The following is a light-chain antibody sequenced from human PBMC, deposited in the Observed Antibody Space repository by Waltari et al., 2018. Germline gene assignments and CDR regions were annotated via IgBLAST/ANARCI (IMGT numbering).Light chain of an antibody. J-gene: IGLJ2*01. CDR2: ADD. V-gene: IGLV1-36*01. CDR3: AAWDDSLKGVL. Sequence: QSVLTQTPSVSAAPRQRVTISCSGSRSNIGTHAVNWYQQVPGKAPNLLVFADDLLPSGVADRFSGSKSGTSASLAISGLRSEDEGVYFCAAWDDSLKGVLFGGGTKLTVL. CDR1: RSNIGTHA.